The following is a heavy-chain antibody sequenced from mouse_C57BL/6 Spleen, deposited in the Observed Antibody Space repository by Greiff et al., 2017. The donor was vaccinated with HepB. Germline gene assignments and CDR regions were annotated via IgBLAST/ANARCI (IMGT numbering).Heavy chain of an antibody. CDR2: ISDGGSYT. J-gene: IGHJ4*01. CDR1: GFTFSSYA. V-gene: IGHV5-4*01. CDR3: ARDPQLGYAMDY. Sequence: EVMLVESGGGLVKPGGSLKLSCAASGFTFSSYAMSWVRQTPEKRLEWVATISDGGSYTYYPDNVKGRFTISRDNAKNNLYLQMSHLKSEDTAMYYCARDPQLGYAMDYWGQGTSVTVSS.